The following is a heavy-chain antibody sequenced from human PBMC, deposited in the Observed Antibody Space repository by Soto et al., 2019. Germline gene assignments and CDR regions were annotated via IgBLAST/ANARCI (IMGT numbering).Heavy chain of an antibody. CDR1: GFTFSSYA. CDR3: GKERRGSGWSVCNF. V-gene: IGHV3-30-3*01. D-gene: IGHD6-19*01. Sequence: GGSLRLSCAASGFTFSSYAMHWVRQAPGKGLEWVAVISYDGSNKYYADSVKGRFTISRDNFKNTLYLQMNSLRAEDTAVYYCGKERRGSGWSVCNFWGQGSLVTVSS. J-gene: IGHJ4*02. CDR2: ISYDGSNK.